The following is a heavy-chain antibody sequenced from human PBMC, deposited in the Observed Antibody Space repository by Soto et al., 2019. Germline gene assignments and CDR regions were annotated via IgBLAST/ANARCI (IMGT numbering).Heavy chain of an antibody. J-gene: IGHJ6*02. Sequence: GGSLRLSCAASGFTFSSYAMSWVRQAPGKGLEWVSAISGSGGSTYYADSVKGRFTISRDNSKNTLYLQMNSLRAEDTAVYYCAKYKRSETKYYYYYGMDVWGQGTTVTVS. CDR1: GFTFSSYA. V-gene: IGHV3-23*01. CDR2: ISGSGGST. CDR3: AKYKRSETKYYYYYGMDV. D-gene: IGHD1-20*01.